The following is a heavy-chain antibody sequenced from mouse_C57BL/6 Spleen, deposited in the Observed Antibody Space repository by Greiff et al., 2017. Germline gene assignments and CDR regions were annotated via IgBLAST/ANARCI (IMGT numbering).Heavy chain of an antibody. J-gene: IGHJ4*01. CDR3: ARGNDYDGYAMDY. CDR2: IYPGSGST. CDR1: GYTFTSYW. D-gene: IGHD2-4*01. V-gene: IGHV1-55*01. Sequence: QVQLQQPGAELVKPGASVKMSCKASGYTFTSYWITWVKQRPGQGLEWIGDIYPGSGSTNYNEKFKSKATLTVDTSSSTAYMQLSSLTSEDSAVYYCARGNDYDGYAMDYGGQGTSVTVSS.